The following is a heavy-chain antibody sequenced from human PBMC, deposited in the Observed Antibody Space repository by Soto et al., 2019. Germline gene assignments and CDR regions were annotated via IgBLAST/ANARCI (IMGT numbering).Heavy chain of an antibody. Sequence: EVQLVESGGGLIQPGGSLRLSCAASGFTVSSNYMSWVRQAPGKGLEWVSVIYSGGSTYYADSVKGRFTISRDNSKNTVHLQMNSLRAEDTAVYYCARESELPNYYGMDVWGQGTTVTVSS. CDR2: IYSGGST. CDR1: GFTVSSNY. CDR3: ARESELPNYYGMDV. V-gene: IGHV3-53*01. D-gene: IGHD1-26*01. J-gene: IGHJ6*02.